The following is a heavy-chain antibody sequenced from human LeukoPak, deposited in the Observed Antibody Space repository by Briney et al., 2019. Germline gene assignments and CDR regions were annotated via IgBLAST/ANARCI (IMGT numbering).Heavy chain of an antibody. Sequence: GASVKVSCQASGYTFTGYGISWVRQAPGQGLEWMGWISAYNGNTNYAQKLQGRVTMTTDTSTSTAYMELRSLRSDDTAVYYCARDPPRSPFGVVTRSDYWGQGTLVTVSS. V-gene: IGHV1-18*01. CDR3: ARDPPRSPFGVVTRSDY. J-gene: IGHJ4*02. CDR1: GYTFTGYG. CDR2: ISAYNGNT. D-gene: IGHD3-3*01.